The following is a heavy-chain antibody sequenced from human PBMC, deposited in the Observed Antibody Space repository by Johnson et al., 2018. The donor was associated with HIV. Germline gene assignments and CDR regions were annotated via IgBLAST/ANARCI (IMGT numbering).Heavy chain of an antibody. CDR2: IKQDGSEK. CDR3: ARDPPVTTTHNAFDI. D-gene: IGHD4-17*01. J-gene: IGHJ3*02. CDR1: GFTFSSYW. Sequence: EKLVESGGGLVQPGGSLRLSCAASGFTFSSYWMSWVRQAPGKGLEWVANIKQDGSEKYYVDSVKGRFTISRDNAKNSLYLQMNSLRAEDTAVYYCARDPPVTTTHNAFDIWGQGTMVTVSS. V-gene: IGHV3-7*01.